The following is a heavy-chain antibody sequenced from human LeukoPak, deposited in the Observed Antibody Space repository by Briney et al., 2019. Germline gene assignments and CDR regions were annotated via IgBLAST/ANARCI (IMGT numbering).Heavy chain of an antibody. D-gene: IGHD6-19*01. Sequence: GGSLRLSCAASGFTFSSYAMHWVRQAPGKGLEWVAVISYDGSNKYYADSVKGRFTISRDNSKNTLYLQMNSLRAEDTAVYYCARETEYPGIAVAGLSWFDPWGQGTLVTVSS. CDR1: GFTFSSYA. CDR3: ARETEYPGIAVAGLSWFDP. CDR2: ISYDGSNK. V-gene: IGHV3-30*04. J-gene: IGHJ5*02.